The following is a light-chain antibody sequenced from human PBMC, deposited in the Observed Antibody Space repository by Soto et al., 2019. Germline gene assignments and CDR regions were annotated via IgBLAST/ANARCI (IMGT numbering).Light chain of an antibody. CDR3: RHYKAYT. V-gene: IGKV1-5*01. J-gene: IGKJ5*01. Sequence: DIQLTPSPPYLSASVGERVNITCRASQSIGTWLAWHQQKPGKAPNLLMFDASTLHTGVPSRFSGSGDGTEFTLSMRRVQPDDSAIYYCRHYKAYTCGRGTRLEIK. CDR2: DAS. CDR1: QSIGTW.